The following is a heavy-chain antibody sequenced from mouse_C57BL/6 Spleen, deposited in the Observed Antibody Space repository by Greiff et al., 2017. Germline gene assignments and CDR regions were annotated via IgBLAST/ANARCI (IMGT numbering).Heavy chain of an antibody. CDR3: ARGERTAQATYFDY. CDR1: GYTFTSYW. Sequence: QVQLQQPGAELVKPGASVKLSCKASGYTFTSYWMHWVKQRPGRGLEWIGRIDPNSGGTKYNEKFKSKATLTVDKHSSTAYMQLSSLTSEDSAVYYCARGERTAQATYFDYWGQGTTLTVSS. V-gene: IGHV1-72*01. J-gene: IGHJ2*01. CDR2: IDPNSGGT. D-gene: IGHD3-2*02.